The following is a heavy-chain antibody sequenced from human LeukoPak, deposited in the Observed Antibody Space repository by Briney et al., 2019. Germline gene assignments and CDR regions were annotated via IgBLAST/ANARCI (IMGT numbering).Heavy chain of an antibody. CDR1: GDSLSSHY. D-gene: IGHD6-13*01. J-gene: IGHJ4*02. CDR3: ASAGYSSSWYYFDY. CDR2: IYGSGST. V-gene: IGHV4-59*08. Sequence: SETLSLTCTVSGDSLSSHYWSWIRQPPGKGLEWIGYIYGSGSTHYDPSLRSRVTISEDTSKNQFSLKLTSVTAADTAVYYCASAGYSSSWYYFDYWGQGTLVTVSS.